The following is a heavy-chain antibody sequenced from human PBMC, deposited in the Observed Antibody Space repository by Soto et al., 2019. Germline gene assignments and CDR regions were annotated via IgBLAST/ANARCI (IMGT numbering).Heavy chain of an antibody. V-gene: IGHV1-58*01. Sequence: SVNVSCQASGFTFTSSAVQWVRQARGQRLEWIGWIVVGSGNTNYAQKFQERVTITRDMSTSTAYMELSSLRSEDTAVYYCAAGPANTAMATNNYYYGMDVWGQGTTVTVSS. J-gene: IGHJ6*02. CDR3: AAGPANTAMATNNYYYGMDV. CDR2: IVVGSGNT. D-gene: IGHD5-18*01. CDR1: GFTFTSSA.